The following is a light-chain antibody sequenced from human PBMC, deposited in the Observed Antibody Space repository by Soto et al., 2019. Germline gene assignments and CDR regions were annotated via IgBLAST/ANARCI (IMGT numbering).Light chain of an antibody. Sequence: QSVLTQPPSVSAAPGQKVTISCSGSSSNIGNNYVSWYQQLPGTAPKLLIYDNKRRPSGIPDRFSGSKSGTSATLDITGLQTGDEADYYCGTWDSNLRAVVFGAGTKVTVL. CDR2: DNK. J-gene: IGLJ2*01. CDR3: GTWDSNLRAVV. CDR1: SSNIGNNY. V-gene: IGLV1-51*01.